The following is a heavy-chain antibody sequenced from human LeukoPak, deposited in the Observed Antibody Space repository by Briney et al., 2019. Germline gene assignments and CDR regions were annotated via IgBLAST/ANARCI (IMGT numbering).Heavy chain of an antibody. CDR3: ARYVGEKTAFDI. V-gene: IGHV4-30-4*02. J-gene: IGHJ3*02. CDR2: IYYSGST. CDR1: GGSISSGDYY. D-gene: IGHD3-10*01. Sequence: SEALSLTCTVSGGSISSGDYYWSWIRQPPGKGLEWIGYIYYSGSTYYNPSLKSRVTISVDTSKNQFSLKLNSVTAADTAVYYCARYVGEKTAFDIWGQGTMVTVSS.